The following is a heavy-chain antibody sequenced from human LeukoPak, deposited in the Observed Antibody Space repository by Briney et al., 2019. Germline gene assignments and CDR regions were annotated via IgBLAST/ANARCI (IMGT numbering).Heavy chain of an antibody. J-gene: IGHJ5*02. CDR1: GGTFSGYA. CDR3: AASGLIMDWFDP. V-gene: IGHV1-69*04. Sequence: SVKVPCKASGGTFSGYAISWVRQAPGQGLEWMGRIIPILGIANYAQKFQGRVTITADKSTSTAYMELSSLRSEDTAVYYCAASGLIMDWFDPWGQGTLVTVSS. CDR2: IIPILGIA. D-gene: IGHD3-22*01.